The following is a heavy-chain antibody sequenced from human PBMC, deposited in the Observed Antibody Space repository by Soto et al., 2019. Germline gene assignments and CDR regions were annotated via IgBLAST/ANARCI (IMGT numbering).Heavy chain of an antibody. CDR1: GFTFSSYS. Sequence: EVQLVESGGGLVQPGGSLRLSCAASGFTFSSYSMNWVLQAPGKGLEWVSYISSSSSTIYYADSVKGRFTISRDNAKNSLYLQMNSLRDEDTAVYYCATYYYDSSGSSDFDYWGQGTLVTVSS. J-gene: IGHJ4*02. V-gene: IGHV3-48*02. CDR2: ISSSSSTI. D-gene: IGHD3-22*01. CDR3: ATYYYDSSGSSDFDY.